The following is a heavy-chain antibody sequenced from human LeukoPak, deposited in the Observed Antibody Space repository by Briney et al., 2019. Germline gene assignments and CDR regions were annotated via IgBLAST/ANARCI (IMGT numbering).Heavy chain of an antibody. J-gene: IGHJ1*01. CDR3: AKVGGPPTVLLWFGEGFQH. D-gene: IGHD3-10*01. CDR2: ISYDGSNK. Sequence: GGSLRLSCAASGFTFSSYGMHWVRQAPGKGLEWVAVISYDGSNKYYADSVMGRFTISRDNFKNTLYLQMNSLRAEDTAVYYCAKVGGPPTVLLWFGEGFQHWGQGTLVTVSS. CDR1: GFTFSSYG. V-gene: IGHV3-30*18.